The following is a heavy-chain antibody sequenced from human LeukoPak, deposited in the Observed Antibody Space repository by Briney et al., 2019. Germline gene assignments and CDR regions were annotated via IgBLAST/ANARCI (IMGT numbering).Heavy chain of an antibody. CDR2: ISSSGDTI. V-gene: IGHV3-11*01. Sequence: PGGSLRLPCAASGFTLSHYCMTWIRQAPGKGLEWLSCISSSGDTIYYADSVKGRFTVSRDNAENSLYLQMNSLRAEDTAMYYCARQGSEIDYWGQGTLVTVSS. CDR1: GFTLSHYC. CDR3: ARQGSEIDY. J-gene: IGHJ4*02.